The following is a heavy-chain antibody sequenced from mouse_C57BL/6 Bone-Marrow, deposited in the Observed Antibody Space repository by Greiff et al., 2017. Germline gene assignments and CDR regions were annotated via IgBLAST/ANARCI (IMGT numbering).Heavy chain of an antibody. V-gene: IGHV2-2*01. D-gene: IGHD2-3*01. J-gene: IGHJ1*03. CDR2: IWSGGST. CDR3: ARNYDGVPFDV. Sequence: VQLVESGPGLVQPSQSLSITCTVSGFSLTSYGVHWVRQSPGKGLEWLGVIWSGGSTDYNAAFISRLSISKDNSKSQVFFKMNSLQADDTAIYYCARNYDGVPFDVWGTGTTVTVSS. CDR1: GFSLTSYG.